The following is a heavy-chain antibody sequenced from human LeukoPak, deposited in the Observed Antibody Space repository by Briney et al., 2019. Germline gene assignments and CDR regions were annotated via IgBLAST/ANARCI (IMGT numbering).Heavy chain of an antibody. CDR2: ISGSGGST. CDR1: GITTSNYG. D-gene: IGHD3-22*01. Sequence: GGSLRLSCAVSGITTSNYGMSWVRQAPGKGLEWVAGISGSGGSTNYADSVKGRFTISRDNPKNTLYLQMNSLRAEDTAVYFCAKRGVVIRVILVGFHKEAYYFDSWGQGALVTVSS. V-gene: IGHV3-23*01. J-gene: IGHJ4*02. CDR3: AKRGVVIRVILVGFHKEAYYFDS.